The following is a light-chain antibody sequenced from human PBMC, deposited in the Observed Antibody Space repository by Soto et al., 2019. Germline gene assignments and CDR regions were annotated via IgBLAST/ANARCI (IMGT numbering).Light chain of an antibody. V-gene: IGKV3-20*01. CDR1: QSVSSSY. J-gene: IGKJ5*01. CDR3: QQYGSAPIT. Sequence: EIVLTQSPGTLSLSPGERATLSCRASQSVSSSYLAWYQQKPGQAPRLLIYGASSRAPGIPDRFSGSGSGTDFTLTISRLEPEDFAGYYCQQYGSAPITFGQGTRLENK. CDR2: GAS.